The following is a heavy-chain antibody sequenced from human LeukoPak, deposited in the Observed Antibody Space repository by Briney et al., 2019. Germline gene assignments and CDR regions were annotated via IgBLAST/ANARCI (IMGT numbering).Heavy chain of an antibody. CDR1: GFTFGSYA. Sequence: GGSLRLSCAASGFTFGSYALSWVRQAPGKGLEWVSAISGSGGSTYYADSVKGRFTISRDKSKNPMYLQMNSLRAEDTAVYYCAKDLSPYCPNRVCLPSHYWGQGTLVTVSS. D-gene: IGHD2-8*01. CDR2: ISGSGGST. J-gene: IGHJ4*02. CDR3: AKDLSPYCPNRVCLPSHY. V-gene: IGHV3-23*01.